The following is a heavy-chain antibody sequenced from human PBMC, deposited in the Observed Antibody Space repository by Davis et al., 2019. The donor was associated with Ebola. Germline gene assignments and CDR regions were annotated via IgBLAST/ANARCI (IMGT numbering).Heavy chain of an antibody. V-gene: IGHV3-48*02. CDR3: ARDPRGLLWFGELFIP. CDR1: GFTLSNYN. Sequence: PGGSLRLSCAASGFTLSNYNMNWVRQAPGKGLEWVSYISSSSSTIYYADSVKGRFTISRDNAKNSLYLQMNSLRDEDTAVYYCARDPRGLLWFGELFIPWGQGTLVTVSS. CDR2: ISSSSSTI. D-gene: IGHD3-10*01. J-gene: IGHJ5*02.